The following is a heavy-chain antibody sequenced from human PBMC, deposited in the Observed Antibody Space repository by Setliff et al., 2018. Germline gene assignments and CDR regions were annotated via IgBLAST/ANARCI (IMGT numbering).Heavy chain of an antibody. CDR3: ARDNTIVGATDY. J-gene: IGHJ4*02. CDR1: GDSMSGYY. Sequence: SETLSLTCSVSGDSMSGYYWGWIRQPAGEGLEWIGRLHTSGTTDYNPSLKGRVTISADTSTNHFSLKLTSVTAADTAVYYCARDNTIVGATDYWGQGALVTVSS. CDR2: LHTSGTT. D-gene: IGHD1-26*01. V-gene: IGHV4-4*07.